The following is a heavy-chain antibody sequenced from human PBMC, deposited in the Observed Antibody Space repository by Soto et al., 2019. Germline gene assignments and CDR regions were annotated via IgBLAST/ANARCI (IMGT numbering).Heavy chain of an antibody. CDR1: AFTFADNA. V-gene: IGHV3-9*01. Sequence: SLRPSSAVSAFTFADNATLWVRRALEKGLEWVSGINWKSDIGYADSVKGRFTISIDNAERPLYLQMDSLGAEYTALYYCAISQDRGGRTTFIYWGQGTQVTVSS. CDR3: AISQDRGGRTTFIY. J-gene: IGHJ4*02. D-gene: IGHD3-16*01. CDR2: INWKSDI.